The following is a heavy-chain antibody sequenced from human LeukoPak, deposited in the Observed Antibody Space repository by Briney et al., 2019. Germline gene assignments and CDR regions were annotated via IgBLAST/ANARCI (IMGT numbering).Heavy chain of an antibody. J-gene: IGHJ4*02. CDR2: ISSSSSYI. CDR3: ARGIGVGIVGATSYYFDY. V-gene: IGHV3-21*01. CDR1: GFTFSSYS. D-gene: IGHD1-26*01. Sequence: GGSLRLSCAASGFTFSSYSMNWVRQAPGKGLEWVSSISSSSSYIYYADSVKGRFTISRDNAKDSLYLQMNSLRAEDTAVYYCARGIGVGIVGATSYYFDYWGQGTLVTVSS.